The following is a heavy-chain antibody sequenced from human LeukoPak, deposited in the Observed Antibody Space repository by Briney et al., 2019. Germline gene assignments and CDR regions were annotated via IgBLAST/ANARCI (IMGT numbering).Heavy chain of an antibody. CDR3: ASMGIDGSGWIPEAPTNDY. V-gene: IGHV1-69*04. J-gene: IGHJ4*02. CDR1: GGTFSSYA. D-gene: IGHD6-19*01. Sequence: GASVKVSCKASGGTFSSYAISWVRQAPGQGLEWMGRIIPILGIANYAQKSQGRVTITADKSTSTAYMELSSLRSEDTAVYYCASMGIDGSGWIPEAPTNDYWGQGTLVTVSS. CDR2: IIPILGIA.